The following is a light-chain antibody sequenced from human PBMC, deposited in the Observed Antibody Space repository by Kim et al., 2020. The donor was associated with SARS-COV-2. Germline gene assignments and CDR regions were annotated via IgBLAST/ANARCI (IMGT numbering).Light chain of an antibody. CDR1: QSVSSN. CDR3: QQYNNWYS. V-gene: IGKV3-15*01. CDR2: GAS. J-gene: IGKJ2*03. Sequence: VSPGERSSRACRASQSVSSNLAWYQQKPGQAPRLPIYGASTRATGIPARFSGSGSGTEFTLTISSLQSEDFAVYYCQQYNNWYSFGQGTKLEIK.